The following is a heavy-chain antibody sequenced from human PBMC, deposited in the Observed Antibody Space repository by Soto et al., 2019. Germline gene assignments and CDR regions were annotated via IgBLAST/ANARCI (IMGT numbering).Heavy chain of an antibody. D-gene: IGHD4-17*01. CDR2: IYYSGST. J-gene: IGHJ1*01. Sequence: PSETLSLTCTVSGGSISSGGYYWSWIRQHPGKGLEWIGYIYYSGSTYYNPSLKSRVTISVDTSKNQFSLKLSSVTAADTAVYYCASQTTVTTPYRYXQHWGQGTLVTVSS. V-gene: IGHV4-31*03. CDR3: ASQTTVTTPYRYXQH. CDR1: GGSISSGGYY.